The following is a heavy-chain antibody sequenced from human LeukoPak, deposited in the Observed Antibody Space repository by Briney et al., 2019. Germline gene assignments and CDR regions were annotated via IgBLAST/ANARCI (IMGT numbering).Heavy chain of an antibody. CDR3: ARGRHWTVEMATTPDDY. D-gene: IGHD5-12*01. CDR1: GGSISSGGYS. V-gene: IGHV4-30-2*01. Sequence: SQTLSLTCAVSGGSISSGGYSWRWIRQPPGKGLEWIGYIYHSGSTYYNPSLKSRVTISVERSKNQFSLKLSSVTAADTAVYYCARGRHWTVEMATTPDDYWGQGTLVTVSS. CDR2: IYHSGST. J-gene: IGHJ4*02.